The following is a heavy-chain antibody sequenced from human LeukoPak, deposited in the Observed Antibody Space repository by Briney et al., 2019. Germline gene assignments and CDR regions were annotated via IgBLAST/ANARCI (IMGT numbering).Heavy chain of an antibody. CDR3: ASLSLGHY. Sequence: GGSLRLSCAASGFTVSNNYMSWVRQAPGKGLEWVSVIYSGGSTYYADSVKGRFTISRDTSKNTLSLQMNSLRAEDTAVYYCASLSLGHYWGQGTLVTVSS. CDR1: GFTVSNNY. V-gene: IGHV3-53*01. J-gene: IGHJ4*02. D-gene: IGHD6-6*01. CDR2: IYSGGST.